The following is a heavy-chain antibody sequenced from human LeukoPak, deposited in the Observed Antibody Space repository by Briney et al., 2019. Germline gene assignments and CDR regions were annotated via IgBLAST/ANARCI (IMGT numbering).Heavy chain of an antibody. CDR1: GGSISSRNYY. Sequence: SETLSLTCTVSGGSISSRNYYWGWIRQPPGKGLEWIGSIYYSGSTYYNPSLKSRVAISVDTSKNQFSLKLGSVTAADTAVHYCARRLASGYAPYYYYYRDVWGKGTTVTVSS. CDR3: ARRLASGYAPYYYYYRDV. V-gene: IGHV4-39*01. J-gene: IGHJ6*03. CDR2: IYYSGST. D-gene: IGHD3-3*01.